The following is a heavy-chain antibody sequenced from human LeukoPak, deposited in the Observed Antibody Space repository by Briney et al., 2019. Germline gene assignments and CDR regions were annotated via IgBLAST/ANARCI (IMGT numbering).Heavy chain of an antibody. J-gene: IGHJ4*01. Sequence: SETLSLTCTVSGDSISSYYWSWIRQPPGKGLEWIGYTYYSGSTNYNPSIKSRVTISVDTSKNQFSLKLTSVTAADTAVYFCASGESRNYYYFDYWGHGILVTVSS. CDR3: ASGESRNYYYFDY. CDR2: TYYSGST. V-gene: IGHV4-59*01. CDR1: GDSISSYY. D-gene: IGHD3-10*01.